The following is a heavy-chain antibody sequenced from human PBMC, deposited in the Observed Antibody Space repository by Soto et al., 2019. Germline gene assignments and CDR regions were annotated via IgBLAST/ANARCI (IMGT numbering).Heavy chain of an antibody. CDR3: AGDSAGTAMTFDY. V-gene: IGHV4-31*03. CDR1: GGSISSGGYY. Sequence: PSETLSLTCTVSGGSISSGGYYWSWIRQHPGKGLEWIGYIYYSGNTYYNPSLKSRVAMSVDTSKNQFSLKLSSVTAADTAVYYCAGDSAGTAMTFDYWGQGTLVTVSS. J-gene: IGHJ4*02. D-gene: IGHD5-18*01. CDR2: IYYSGNT.